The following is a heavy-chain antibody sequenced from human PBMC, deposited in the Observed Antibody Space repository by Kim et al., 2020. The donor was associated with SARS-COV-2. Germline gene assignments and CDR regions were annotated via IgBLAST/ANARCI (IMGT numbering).Heavy chain of an antibody. D-gene: IGHD1-26*01. CDR3: ARHLGRGSYRRPDAFDI. CDR2: IYYSGST. V-gene: IGHV4-39*01. CDR1: GGSISSSSYY. J-gene: IGHJ3*02. Sequence: SETLSLTCTVSGGSISSSSYYWGWIRQPPGKGLEWIGSIYYSGSTYYHPSLKSRVTISVDTSKNQFSLKLSSVTAADTAVYYCARHLGRGSYRRPDAFDIWGQGTMVTVSS.